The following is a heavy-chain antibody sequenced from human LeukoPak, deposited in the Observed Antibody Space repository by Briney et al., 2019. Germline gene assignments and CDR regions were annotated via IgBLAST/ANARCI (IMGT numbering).Heavy chain of an antibody. J-gene: IGHJ4*02. V-gene: IGHV3-30-3*01. Sequence: GGSLRLSCAASGFTFSSYAMHWVRQAPGKELEWVAVISYDGSNKYYADSVKGRFTISRDNSKNTLYLQMNSLRAEDTAVYYCARVGAQWLAYAPLDYWGQGTLVTVSS. CDR2: ISYDGSNK. D-gene: IGHD6-19*01. CDR1: GFTFSSYA. CDR3: ARVGAQWLAYAPLDY.